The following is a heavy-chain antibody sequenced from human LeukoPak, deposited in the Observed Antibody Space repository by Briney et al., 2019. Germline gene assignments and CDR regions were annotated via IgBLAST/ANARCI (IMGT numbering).Heavy chain of an antibody. J-gene: IGHJ4*02. Sequence: GGSLRLSCAASGFTFSSYGMSWVRQAPGKGLEWVSGISGSGTNTNYADSVKGRFTISRDNSKNTLYLEVISLTAEDTAVYYCAKDDAWLRFGEWSQGTLVTVSS. CDR1: GFTFSSYG. CDR3: AKDDAWLRFGE. V-gene: IGHV3-23*01. CDR2: ISGSGTNT. D-gene: IGHD3-10*01.